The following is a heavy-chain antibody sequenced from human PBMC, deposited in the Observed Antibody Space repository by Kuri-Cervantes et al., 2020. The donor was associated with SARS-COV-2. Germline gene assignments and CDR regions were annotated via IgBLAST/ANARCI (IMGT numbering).Heavy chain of an antibody. D-gene: IGHD4-17*01. CDR1: GGSFSGYY. V-gene: IGHV4-34*01. Sequence: ESLKISCAVYGGSFSGYYWNWIRQSPGKGLEWIGEVNHRGSTNYNPSLKSRVTISVDTSSKQFSLHLSSVTAADTAVYYCARAYGFLRYIYYMDVWSRGTTVTVSS. CDR3: ARAYGFLRYIYYMDV. CDR2: VNHRGST. J-gene: IGHJ6*03.